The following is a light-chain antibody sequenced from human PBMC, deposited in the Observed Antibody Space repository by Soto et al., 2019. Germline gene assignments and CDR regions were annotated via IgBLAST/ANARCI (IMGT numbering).Light chain of an antibody. V-gene: IGLV3-21*02. Sequence: SYELTQPPSVSVAPGQTASIPCGGDNIGSHSVHWYQQRPCQAPVMVAYEDNVRPSEIPERVSGSNSVTTATLTISWVESGDESDYYCQVWDGSRDHWVFVGGTKVTVL. J-gene: IGLJ3*02. CDR1: NIGSHS. CDR3: QVWDGSRDHWV. CDR2: EDN.